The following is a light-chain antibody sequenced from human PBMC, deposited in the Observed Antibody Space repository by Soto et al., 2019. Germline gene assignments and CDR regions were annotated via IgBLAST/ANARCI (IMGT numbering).Light chain of an antibody. CDR1: QSVSSSY. CDR3: QQYGSSPP. V-gene: IGKV3-20*01. J-gene: IGKJ4*01. Sequence: EIVLTQSPATLSLSPGERATLSCRASQSVSSSYLAWYQQKPGQAPRLLIYGASSRATGIPDRFSGSGSGTDFTLTISRLEPEDFAVYYCQQYGSSPPFGRGTKVDIK. CDR2: GAS.